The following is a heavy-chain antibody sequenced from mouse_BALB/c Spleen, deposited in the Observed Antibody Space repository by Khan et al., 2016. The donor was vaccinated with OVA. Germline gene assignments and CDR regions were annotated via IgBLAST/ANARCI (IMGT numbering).Heavy chain of an antibody. CDR1: GFSLTNYG. V-gene: IGHV2-6-1*01. D-gene: IGHD2-10*01. CDR2: IWSDGSP. J-gene: IGHJ4*01. Sequence: QVQLKESGPGLVAPSQSLSITCTISGFSLTNYGVHWIRQPPGKGLEWLVVIWSDGSPTYNSALKSRLTIPKDNSKSQVFLQMNSLQTDDTAIYFCARQPYYHYNIMDYWGQGTSVTVSS. CDR3: ARQPYYHYNIMDY.